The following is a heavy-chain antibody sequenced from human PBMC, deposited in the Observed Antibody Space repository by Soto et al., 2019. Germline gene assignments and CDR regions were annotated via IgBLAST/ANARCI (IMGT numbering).Heavy chain of an antibody. V-gene: IGHV3-23*01. CDR2: IDGPTDTA. D-gene: IGHD7-27*01. Sequence: PGGSLRLSCVASGFPFSNFAMSWVRQAPGKGLEWTSIIDGPTDTAFYADSVKGRFTVSRDNSKKSLYLQMNSLRAGDTAVYYCARGVLGPGDYYYGMDVWGQGTTVTVSS. CDR1: GFPFSNFA. J-gene: IGHJ6*02. CDR3: ARGVLGPGDYYYGMDV.